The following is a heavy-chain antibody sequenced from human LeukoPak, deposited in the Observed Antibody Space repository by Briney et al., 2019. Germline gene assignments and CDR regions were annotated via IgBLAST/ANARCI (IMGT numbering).Heavy chain of an antibody. CDR3: ARDAGTYYDFWSGPKGIVDV. CDR1: GFTFSSYE. Sequence: PGGSLRLSCAASGFTFSSYEMNWVRQAPGKGLEWVSYISSSGSTIYYADPVKGRFTISRDNAKNSLYLQMNSLRAEDTAVYYCARDAGTYYDFWSGPKGIVDVWGKGTTVTVSS. V-gene: IGHV3-48*03. D-gene: IGHD3-3*01. CDR2: ISSSGSTI. J-gene: IGHJ6*04.